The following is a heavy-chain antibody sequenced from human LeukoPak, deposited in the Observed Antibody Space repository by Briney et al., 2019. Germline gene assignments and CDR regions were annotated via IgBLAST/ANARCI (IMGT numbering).Heavy chain of an antibody. D-gene: IGHD1-1*01. J-gene: IGHJ4*02. Sequence: SVKVSCKASGGTFSSYAISWVRQAPGQGLEWMGGIIPIFGTANYAQKFQGRVTITADKSTSTAYMELSRLTSGDTAVYYCARDQIASPNWELDYWGQGTLVTVSS. CDR2: IIPIFGTA. CDR1: GGTFSSYA. CDR3: ARDQIASPNWELDY. V-gene: IGHV1-69*06.